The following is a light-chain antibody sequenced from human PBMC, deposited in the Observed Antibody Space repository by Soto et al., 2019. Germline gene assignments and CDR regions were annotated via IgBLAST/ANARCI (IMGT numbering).Light chain of an antibody. CDR1: QSVRSGS. CDR2: GAS. V-gene: IGKV3-20*01. Sequence: EIVLTQSPGTLSLIPGEGATHSCRASQSVRSGSLAWYQQKPGQAPRLLIFGASSRATDIPDRFSGSGYGTDFTLTISRLEPEDFAVYYCHNYADSPHTFGQGTKLEIK. J-gene: IGKJ2*01. CDR3: HNYADSPHT.